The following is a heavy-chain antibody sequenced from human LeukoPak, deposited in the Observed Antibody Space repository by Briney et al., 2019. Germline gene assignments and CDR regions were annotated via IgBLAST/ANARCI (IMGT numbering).Heavy chain of an antibody. Sequence: ASVMVPCKASGYIFTGYYMHWVRQAPGQGPEWMGWINPNSGGTNYAQKFQGRVTVTRDTSISTAYMELSRLRYDDTAVYYCARRYGFDAFDIWGQGTMVTVSS. CDR2: INPNSGGT. J-gene: IGHJ3*02. V-gene: IGHV1-2*02. CDR3: ARRYGFDAFDI. D-gene: IGHD1-1*01. CDR1: GYIFTGYY.